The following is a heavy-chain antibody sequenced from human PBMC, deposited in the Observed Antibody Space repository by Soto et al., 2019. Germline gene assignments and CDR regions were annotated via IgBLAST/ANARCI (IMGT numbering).Heavy chain of an antibody. Sequence: SVKVSCKASGGTFSSYAISWVRQAPGQGLEWMGGIIPIFGTANYAQKFDVRVTITADESTSTAYMELSSLRSAGTAVYYCATSTVVTRFSDAFDIWGKGTMGTVSS. J-gene: IGHJ3*02. CDR1: GGTFSSYA. CDR2: IIPIFGTA. D-gene: IGHD4-17*01. CDR3: ATSTVVTRFSDAFDI. V-gene: IGHV1-69*13.